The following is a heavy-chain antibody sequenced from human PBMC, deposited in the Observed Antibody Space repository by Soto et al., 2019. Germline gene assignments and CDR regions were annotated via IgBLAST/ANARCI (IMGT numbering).Heavy chain of an antibody. D-gene: IGHD6-13*01. CDR1: GGSISSYY. Sequence: PSETLSLTCTVSGGSISSYYWSWIRQPPGKGLEWIGYIYYSGSTNYNPSLKSRVTISVDTSKNQFSLKLSSVTAADTAVYYRAGERGVRYSSSWYPHYYYGMDVWGQGTTVT. CDR3: AGERGVRYSSSWYPHYYYGMDV. V-gene: IGHV4-59*12. J-gene: IGHJ6*02. CDR2: IYYSGST.